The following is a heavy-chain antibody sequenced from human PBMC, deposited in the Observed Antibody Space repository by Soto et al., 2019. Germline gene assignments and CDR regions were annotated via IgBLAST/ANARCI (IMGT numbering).Heavy chain of an antibody. V-gene: IGHV3-21*01. J-gene: IGHJ6*02. D-gene: IGHD2-15*01. CDR1: GFPFTSCT. CDR2: ISPSTSHI. Sequence: EVHLVESGGGLVKPGGPLRLSCAVSGFPFTSCTMNWVRQPPGKGLEWVSPISPSTSHIYYADSVKGRFTISRDNAKNSLFLQMNSLRAEDTAVYYCSGCSGGACHQNYGMDVWGQGTTVTVSS. CDR3: SGCSGGACHQNYGMDV.